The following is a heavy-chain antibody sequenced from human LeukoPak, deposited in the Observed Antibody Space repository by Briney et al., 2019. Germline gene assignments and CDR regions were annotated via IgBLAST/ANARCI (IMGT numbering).Heavy chain of an antibody. V-gene: IGHV4-39*01. J-gene: IGHJ6*03. CDR2: IYYSGST. Sequence: SETLSLTCTVSGGSISSSSYYWGWIRQPPGKGLEWIGSIYYSGSTYYNPSLKSRVTISVDTSKNQFSLKLSSVTAADTAVYYCARHLKGYYYYYMDVWGKGTTVTISS. CDR1: GGSISSSSYY. CDR3: ARHLKGYYYYYMDV.